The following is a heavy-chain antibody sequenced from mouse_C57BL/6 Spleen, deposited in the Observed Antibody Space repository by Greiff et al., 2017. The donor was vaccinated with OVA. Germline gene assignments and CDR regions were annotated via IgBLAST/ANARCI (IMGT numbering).Heavy chain of an antibody. D-gene: IGHD2-2*01. CDR3: ARYGYDVGFAY. CDR1: GYTFTDYN. CDR2: INPNNGGT. V-gene: IGHV1-18*01. Sequence: EVKLMESGPELVKPGASVKIPCKASGYTFTDYNMDWVKQSHGKSLEWIGDINPNNGGTIYNQKFKGKATLTVDKSSSTAYMELRSLTSEDAAVYCCARYGYDVGFAYWGQGTLVTVSA. J-gene: IGHJ3*01.